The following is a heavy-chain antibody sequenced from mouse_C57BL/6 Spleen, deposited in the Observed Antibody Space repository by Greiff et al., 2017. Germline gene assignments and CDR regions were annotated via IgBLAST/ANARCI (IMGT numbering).Heavy chain of an antibody. CDR2: ISGGGGNT. V-gene: IGHV5-9*01. CDR1: GFTFSSYT. J-gene: IGHJ2*01. CDR3: ARHVLGPDFDY. D-gene: IGHD4-1*01. Sequence: VESGGGLVKPGGSLKLSCAASGFTFSSYTMSWVRQTPEKRLEWVATISGGGGNTYYPDSVKGRFTISRDNAKNTLYLQMSSLRSEDTALYYCARHVLGPDFDYWGQGTTLTVSS.